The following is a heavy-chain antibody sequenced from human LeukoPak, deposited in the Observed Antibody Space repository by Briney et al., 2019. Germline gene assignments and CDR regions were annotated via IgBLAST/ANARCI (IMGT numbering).Heavy chain of an antibody. J-gene: IGHJ4*02. CDR2: ISSGGSPI. CDR1: GFTFSSYE. D-gene: IGHD6-19*01. V-gene: IGHV3-48*03. CDR3: ARDKEYSTGWYFDY. Sequence: GGSLRLSCAASGFTFSSYEMNWVRQAPGKGLEWVSYISSGGSPIYYADSVKGLFIISRDNAKNSLYLQMNSLRAEDTAVYYCARDKEYSTGWYFDYWGQGTLVTVSS.